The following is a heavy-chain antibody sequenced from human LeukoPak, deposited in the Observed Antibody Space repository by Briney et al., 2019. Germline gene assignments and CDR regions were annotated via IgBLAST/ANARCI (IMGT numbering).Heavy chain of an antibody. CDR2: IWYDGSNK. Sequence: GGSLRLFCAASGFTFSSYGMHWVRQAPGKGLEWVSLIWYDGSNKYYADSVKGRFTISRDNSKNTLNLQMNSLRAEDTALYYCARDRAMVVGSSWYYDYWGQGTLVTVSS. CDR3: ARDRAMVVGSSWYYDY. V-gene: IGHV3-33*01. J-gene: IGHJ4*02. CDR1: GFTFSSYG. D-gene: IGHD5-18*01.